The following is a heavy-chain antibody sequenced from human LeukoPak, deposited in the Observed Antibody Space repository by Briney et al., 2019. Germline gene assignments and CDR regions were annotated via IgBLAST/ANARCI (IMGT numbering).Heavy chain of an antibody. CDR3: AAGPWELDF. CDR1: GVSINTYY. D-gene: IGHD1-26*01. Sequence: SETLSLTCTVSGVSINTYYASWIRQAPGKGLEFIGFIYNGGNTNYNPSLKSRATIPVDTSNNQFSLRLTSVTAADTAMYYCAAGPWELDFWGQGTLVTVSS. J-gene: IGHJ4*02. CDR2: IYNGGNT. V-gene: IGHV4-4*09.